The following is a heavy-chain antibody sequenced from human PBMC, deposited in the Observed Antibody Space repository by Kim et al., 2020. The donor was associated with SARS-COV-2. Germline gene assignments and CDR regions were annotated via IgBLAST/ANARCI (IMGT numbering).Heavy chain of an antibody. V-gene: IGHV1-69*13. D-gene: IGHD3-10*01. Sequence: SVKVSCKASGGTFSSYAISWVRQAPGQGLEWMGGIIPIFGTANYAQKFQGRVTITADESTSTAYMELSSLRSEDTAVYYCATERNYYGSGSYLGGMDVWGQGTTVTVSS. CDR2: IIPIFGTA. CDR3: ATERNYYGSGSYLGGMDV. CDR1: GGTFSSYA. J-gene: IGHJ6*02.